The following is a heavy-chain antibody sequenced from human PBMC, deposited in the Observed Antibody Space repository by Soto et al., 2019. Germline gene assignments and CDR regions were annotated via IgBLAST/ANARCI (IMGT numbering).Heavy chain of an antibody. CDR2: ISSSSSYT. CDR3: ARVGGGSGWYKAYYFDY. Sequence: XVSLRLSCAASGFTFSDYYMSWIRQAPGKGLEWVSYISSSSSYTNYADSVKGRFTISRDNAKNPLYLQMNSLRAEDTAVYYCARVGGGSGWYKAYYFDYWGQGTLVTVSS. V-gene: IGHV3-11*06. D-gene: IGHD6-19*01. J-gene: IGHJ4*02. CDR1: GFTFSDYY.